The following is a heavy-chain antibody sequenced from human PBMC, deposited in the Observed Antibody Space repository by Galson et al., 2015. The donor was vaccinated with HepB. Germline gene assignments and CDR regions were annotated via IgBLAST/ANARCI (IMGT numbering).Heavy chain of an antibody. CDR3: ARPCTDSSGWYFYFDY. D-gene: IGHD6-19*01. J-gene: IGHJ4*02. V-gene: IGHV5-51*01. CDR2: IYPGDSDT. CDR1: GYSFTSYW. Sequence: QSGAEVKKPGESLKISCKGSGYSFTSYWIGWVRQMPGKGLEWMGIIYPGDSDTRYSPSFQGQVTISADKSISTAYLQWSSLKASDTAMYYCARPCTDSSGWYFYFDYWGQGTLVTVSS.